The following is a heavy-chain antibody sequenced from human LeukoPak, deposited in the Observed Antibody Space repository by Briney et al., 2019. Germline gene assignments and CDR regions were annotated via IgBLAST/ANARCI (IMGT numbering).Heavy chain of an antibody. J-gene: IGHJ4*02. CDR2: ISGSGGST. CDR1: GFTFSSYA. Sequence: PGGSLRLSCAASGFTFSSYAMSWVRQAPGKGLEWVSAISGSGGSTYYADSVKGQFTISRDNSKNTLYLQMNSLRAEDTAVYYCAREGSGGFLYFDYWGQGTLVTVSS. D-gene: IGHD3-10*01. CDR3: AREGSGGFLYFDY. V-gene: IGHV3-23*01.